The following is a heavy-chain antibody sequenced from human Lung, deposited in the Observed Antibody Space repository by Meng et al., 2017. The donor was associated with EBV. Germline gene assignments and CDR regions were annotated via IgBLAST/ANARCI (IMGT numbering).Heavy chain of an antibody. D-gene: IGHD4-17*01. CDR3: TTLYGDSIS. V-gene: IGHV4-31*03. CDR1: GGSISSGGYY. CDR2: IHSSGST. J-gene: IGHJ4*02. Sequence: VQLQEARPGLVKPSQTLSLTCTVSGGSISSGGYYWSWIRQHPGKGLEWIGYIHSSGSTYYNPSLRSRLTISVDTSKNQFSLKLSSVTAADTVVYYCTTLYGDSISWGQGTLVTISS.